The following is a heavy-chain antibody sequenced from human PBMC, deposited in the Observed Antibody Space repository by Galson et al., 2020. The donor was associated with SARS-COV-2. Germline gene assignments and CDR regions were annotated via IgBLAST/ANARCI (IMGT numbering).Heavy chain of an antibody. V-gene: IGHV1-2*02. Sequence: ASVTVSCQASGYTFTGYYMHWVRQAPGQGLEWMGWINPNSGGTNYAQKFQGRVTMTRDTSISTAYMELSRLRSDDTAVYYCASEVAAARTNFDYWGQGTLVTVSS. D-gene: IGHD6-13*01. J-gene: IGHJ4*02. CDR1: GYTFTGYY. CDR2: INPNSGGT. CDR3: ASEVAAARTNFDY.